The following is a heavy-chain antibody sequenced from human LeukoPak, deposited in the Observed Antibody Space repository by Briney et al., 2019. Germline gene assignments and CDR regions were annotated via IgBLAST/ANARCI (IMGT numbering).Heavy chain of an antibody. Sequence: ASVKVSCKASGYTFTIYAISWVREAPGQGLEWMGWISGHNDDTNYAQRLQGRVTMTTDTSTSTAYMELRSLRSDDTAVYYCARAGYCSGGSCYPYYYYYYMDVWGKGTTVTVSS. J-gene: IGHJ6*03. CDR2: ISGHNDDT. CDR1: GYTFTIYA. D-gene: IGHD2-15*01. CDR3: ARAGYCSGGSCYPYYYYYYMDV. V-gene: IGHV1-18*01.